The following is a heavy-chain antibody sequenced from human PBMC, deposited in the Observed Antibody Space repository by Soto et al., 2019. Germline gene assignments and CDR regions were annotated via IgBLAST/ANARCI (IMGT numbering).Heavy chain of an antibody. CDR1: GFRFTGNW. CDR2: IKVEGTVT. V-gene: IGHV3-74*01. J-gene: IGHJ5*01. D-gene: IGHD2-15*01. CDR3: ARAMYCRGGSCFIDNLFDS. Sequence: EVQLVESGGGLVQPGGSLRLSCAASGFRFTGNWMHWVRQAPGKGLEWVSRIKVEGTVTRYADSVKGRLTISRDNAKNTVYLQMSSLRAEDTAVYYCARAMYCRGGSCFIDNLFDSWGQGTPVTVSS.